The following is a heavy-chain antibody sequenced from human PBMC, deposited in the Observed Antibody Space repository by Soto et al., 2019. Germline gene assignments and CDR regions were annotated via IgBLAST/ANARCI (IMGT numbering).Heavy chain of an antibody. Sequence: ASVKVSCKASGYTFTSYAMHWVRQAPGQRLEWMGWINAGNGNTKYSQKFQGRVTITRDTSASTAYMELSSLRSEDTAVYYCARETLVVAAQSYYYYYGMDVWGQGTTVTVSS. CDR1: GYTFTSYA. V-gene: IGHV1-3*01. CDR2: INAGNGNT. J-gene: IGHJ6*02. D-gene: IGHD2-15*01. CDR3: ARETLVVAAQSYYYYYGMDV.